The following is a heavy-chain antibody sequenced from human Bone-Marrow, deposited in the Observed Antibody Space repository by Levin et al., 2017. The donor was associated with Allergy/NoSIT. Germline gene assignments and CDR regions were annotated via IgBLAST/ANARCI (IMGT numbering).Heavy chain of an antibody. CDR3: ARDRTDSGSYYLFDS. CDR2: ISYDGSQK. Sequence: GESLKISCAASGFSFSSYTMYWVRQAPGKGLEWVAVISYDGSQKYYADSVKGRFTISRDISKNTLYLQMNSLRVEDTAIYYCARDRTDSGSYYLFDSWGQGTLVTVSS. V-gene: IGHV3-30-3*01. CDR1: GFSFSSYT. J-gene: IGHJ4*02. D-gene: IGHD1-26*01.